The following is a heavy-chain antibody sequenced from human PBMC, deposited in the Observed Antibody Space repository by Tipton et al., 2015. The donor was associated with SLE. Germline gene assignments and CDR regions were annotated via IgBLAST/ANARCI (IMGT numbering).Heavy chain of an antibody. CDR2: SGST. V-gene: IGHV4-39*07. CDR3: ARVDTIYSFDY. Sequence: TLSLTCTVSGGSISSSNYYWGWIRQPPGKGLEWIGRSGSTYYNPSLESRVSTSVDTSKNQFSLKLTSVTAADMAIYYCARVDTIYSFDYWGQGALVTVSS. J-gene: IGHJ4*02. D-gene: IGHD3/OR15-3a*01. CDR1: GGSISSSNYY.